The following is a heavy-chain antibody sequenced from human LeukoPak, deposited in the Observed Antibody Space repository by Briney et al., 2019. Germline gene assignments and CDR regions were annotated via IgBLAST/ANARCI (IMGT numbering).Heavy chain of an antibody. V-gene: IGHV1-8*03. D-gene: IGHD3-10*01. CDR3: ARAPRITMVREVTSCSDP. CDR1: GYTFTSYD. Sequence: ASVKVSCKASGYTFTSYDINWVRQATGQGLEWMGWMNPNSGNTGYAQKFQGRVTITRNTSISTAYMELSSLRSEDTAVYYCARAPRITMVREVTSCSDPWGKGPLFTVSS. J-gene: IGHJ5*02. CDR2: MNPNSGNT.